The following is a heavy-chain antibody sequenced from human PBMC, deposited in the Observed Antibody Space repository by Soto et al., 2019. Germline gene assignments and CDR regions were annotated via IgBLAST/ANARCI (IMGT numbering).Heavy chain of an antibody. J-gene: IGHJ6*02. V-gene: IGHV3-23*01. CDR1: GFAFSTHA. Sequence: GGSLRLSCVASGFAFSTHAMSWVRQAPGKGLEWVSTFSGSGGNIYYAESVKGRLTISRDDSKNTLYLQMDSLRVEDTAVYYCAKDPPWTVGPLAMDVWGQGTTVTV. CDR2: FSGSGGNI. CDR3: AKDPPWTVGPLAMDV. D-gene: IGHD1-26*01.